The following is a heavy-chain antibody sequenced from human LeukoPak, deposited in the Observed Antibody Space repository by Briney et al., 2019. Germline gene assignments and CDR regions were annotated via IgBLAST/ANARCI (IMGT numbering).Heavy chain of an antibody. CDR1: GGSISSSSYY. CDR2: IYYSGST. Sequence: PSETLSLTCTVSGGSISSSSYYWGWIRQPPGKGLEWIGSIYYSGSTYYNPSLKSRVTISVDTSKNQFPLKLSSVTAADTAVYYCARVRFYCSSTSCYRFDPWGQGTLVTVSS. J-gene: IGHJ5*02. D-gene: IGHD2-2*02. CDR3: ARVRFYCSSTSCYRFDP. V-gene: IGHV4-39*06.